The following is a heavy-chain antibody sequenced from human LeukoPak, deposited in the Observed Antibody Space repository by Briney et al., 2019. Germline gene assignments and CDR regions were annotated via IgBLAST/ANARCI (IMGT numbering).Heavy chain of an antibody. CDR1: GFAFSDYV. CDR3: AKDRDYGGNSRGIDYFDY. D-gene: IGHD4-23*01. Sequence: GGSLRLSCAASGFAFSDYVMDWVRQAPGKGLEWVSSISVRGNRTYYPDSVKGRFAISRDNSKHMLYLQMNTLRADDTAIYYCAKDRDYGGNSRGIDYFDYWGQGTLVTVSS. V-gene: IGHV3-23*01. CDR2: ISVRGNRT. J-gene: IGHJ4*02.